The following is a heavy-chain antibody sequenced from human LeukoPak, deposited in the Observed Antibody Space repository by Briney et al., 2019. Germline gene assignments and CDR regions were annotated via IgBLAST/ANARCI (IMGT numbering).Heavy chain of an antibody. Sequence: KPSETLSLTCTVSGGSLSSGDYYWSWIRQPPGKGPEWIAYMYYSGSTYYNPSLKSRVTMSADTSKNQLSLKLSSVTAADTAVYYCARPYYYDSRIDPWGQGILVTVSS. CDR3: ARPYYYDSRIDP. V-gene: IGHV4-30-4*01. CDR1: GGSLSSGDYY. D-gene: IGHD3-22*01. J-gene: IGHJ5*02. CDR2: MYYSGST.